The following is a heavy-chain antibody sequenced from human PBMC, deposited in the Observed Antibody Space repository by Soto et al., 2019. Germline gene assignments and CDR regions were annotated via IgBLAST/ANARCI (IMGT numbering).Heavy chain of an antibody. CDR1: GGTFSNHA. CDR2: IIPMFPTA. J-gene: IGHJ6*02. Sequence: QVQLVQSGAEVKQPGSSVKVSCKASGGTFSNHAISWVRQAPGQGLEWVGGIIPMFPTADYAQRFQGRVTITADDSTTTVYMELSGLRSEDTAMYDCARDDATYCGGDCYRYFYYGMDVWGQGTTVTVSS. D-gene: IGHD2-21*02. CDR3: ARDDATYCGGDCYRYFYYGMDV. V-gene: IGHV1-69*01.